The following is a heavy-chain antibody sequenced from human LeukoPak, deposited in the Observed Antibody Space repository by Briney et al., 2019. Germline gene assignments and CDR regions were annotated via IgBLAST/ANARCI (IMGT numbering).Heavy chain of an antibody. CDR2: IHYTGST. CDR1: AGSITSSY. CDR3: ARGRYSAGDNWFDP. J-gene: IGHJ5*02. Sequence: AETLSLTCTVSAGSITSSYWSWIRQSPGKGLEWIGYIHYTGSTNYNPSLKSRVTMLIDTSKNQFSLKLSSVTAADTAVYYCARGRYSAGDNWFDPWGQGTLVTVSS. V-gene: IGHV4-59*01. D-gene: IGHD3-9*01.